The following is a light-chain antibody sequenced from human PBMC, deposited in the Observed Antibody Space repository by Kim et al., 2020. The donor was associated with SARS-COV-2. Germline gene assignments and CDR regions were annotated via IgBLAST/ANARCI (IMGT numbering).Light chain of an antibody. CDR3: CSYAGSGIFVV. Sequence: QSITISYTGTYNDVGSSNLVSWFQQYPGKAPKLIIQEVTKRPSGVSNRFSGSKSGNTASLTISGLQAEDEADYYCCSYAGSGIFVVFGGGTKLTVL. V-gene: IGLV2-23*02. J-gene: IGLJ2*01. CDR2: EVT. CDR1: YNDVGSSNL.